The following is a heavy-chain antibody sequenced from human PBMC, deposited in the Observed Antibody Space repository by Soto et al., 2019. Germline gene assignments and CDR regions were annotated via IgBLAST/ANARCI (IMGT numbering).Heavy chain of an antibody. Sequence: ASVKVSCKASGYTFTSYDINWVRQATGQGLEWMGWMNPNTGNTSYARKFQDRVTMTRNTSINTAYMHLSGLGSGDTAVYYCARESRQVGATVRGIIDLCGQGTMVTVSS. CDR3: ARESRQVGATVRGIIDL. CDR1: GYTFTSYD. D-gene: IGHD3-10*01. V-gene: IGHV1-8*01. CDR2: MNPNTGNT. J-gene: IGHJ4*02.